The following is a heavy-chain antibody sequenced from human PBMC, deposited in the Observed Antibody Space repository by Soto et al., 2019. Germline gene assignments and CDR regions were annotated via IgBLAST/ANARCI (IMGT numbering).Heavy chain of an antibody. V-gene: IGHV4-39*01. CDR3: ARNKPNWFDP. CDR2: FYYSGST. J-gene: IGHJ5*02. CDR1: GGSISSSSYY. Sequence: SETLSLTCTVSGGSISSSSYYWGWIRQPPGKGLEWIGSFYYSGSTYYNPSLKSRVTISVDTSKNQFSLKLSSVTAADTAVYYCARNKPNWFDPWGQGTLVTVSS.